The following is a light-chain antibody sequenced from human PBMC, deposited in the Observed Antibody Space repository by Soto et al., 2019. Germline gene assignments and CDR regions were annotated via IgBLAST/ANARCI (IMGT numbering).Light chain of an antibody. V-gene: IGKV3-20*01. CDR1: QSVSSNY. Sequence: EIVLTQSPGTLSLSPGERATLSCRASQSVSSNYLAWYQQKPGQTPRLLIYGASSRATGIPDRFSGSGSGTDFTLPISRLEPEDFAVFYCQKYGSSPWTFGQGTKVEIK. CDR3: QKYGSSPWT. J-gene: IGKJ1*01. CDR2: GAS.